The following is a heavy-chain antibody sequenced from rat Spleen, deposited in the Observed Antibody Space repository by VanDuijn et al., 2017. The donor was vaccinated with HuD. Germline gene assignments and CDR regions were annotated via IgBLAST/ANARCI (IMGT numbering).Heavy chain of an antibody. CDR3: ARPPIYYYSSHITDYVMDA. D-gene: IGHD1-2*01. CDR2: ISTSGSRT. Sequence: EVQLVESGGGLVQPGRSLKLSCAASGFTFSNYYMAWVRQAPKKGLEWVATISTSGSRTYYPDSVKGRFTISRDNAKSSLYLQMNSLKSEDTATYYCARPPIYYYSSHITDYVMDAWGQGASVTVSS. V-gene: IGHV5-25*01. CDR1: GFTFSNYY. J-gene: IGHJ4*01.